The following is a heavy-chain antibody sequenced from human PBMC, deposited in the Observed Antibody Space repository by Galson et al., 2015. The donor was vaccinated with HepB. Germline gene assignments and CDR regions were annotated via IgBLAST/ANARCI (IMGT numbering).Heavy chain of an antibody. CDR1: GGTFSSYA. J-gene: IGHJ5*02. D-gene: IGHD3-10*01. CDR2: IIPIFGTA. CDR3: ARLYGAGRLRNNWFDP. V-gene: IGHV1-69*13. Sequence: SVKVSCKASGGTFSSYAISWVRQAPGQGLEWMGGIIPIFGTANYAQKFQGRVTITADESTSTAYMELSSLRSEDTAVYYCARLYGAGRLRNNWFDPWGQGTLVTVSS.